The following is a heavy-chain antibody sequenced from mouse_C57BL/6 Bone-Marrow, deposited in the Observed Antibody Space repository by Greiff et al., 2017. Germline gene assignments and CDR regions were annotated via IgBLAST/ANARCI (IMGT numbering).Heavy chain of an antibody. CDR1: GFTFSSYA. D-gene: IGHD1-1*01. CDR2: ISDGGSYT. V-gene: IGHV5-4*01. J-gene: IGHJ2*01. Sequence: EVKLVESGGGLVKPGGSLKLSCAASGFTFSSYAMSWVRQTPEKRLEWVATISDGGSYTYYPDNVKGRFTISRDNAKNNLYRQMCHLKSEDTAMNYCARDLLCYYGFDYWGQGTTLTVSS. CDR3: ARDLLCYYGFDY.